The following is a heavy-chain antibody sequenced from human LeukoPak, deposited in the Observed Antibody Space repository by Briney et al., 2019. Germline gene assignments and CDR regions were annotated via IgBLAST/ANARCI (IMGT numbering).Heavy chain of an antibody. V-gene: IGHV3-23*01. CDR3: AKGAEEFSSSWPVDY. D-gene: IGHD6-13*01. J-gene: IGHJ4*02. Sequence: GGSLRLSCAASGFTFSSYAMSWVRQAPGKGLEWVSGISGNGGSTYYADSVKGRFTISRDNSKNTLYLQMNSLRAEDTAVYYCAKGAEEFSSSWPVDYWGQGTLVTVSS. CDR2: ISGNGGST. CDR1: GFTFSSYA.